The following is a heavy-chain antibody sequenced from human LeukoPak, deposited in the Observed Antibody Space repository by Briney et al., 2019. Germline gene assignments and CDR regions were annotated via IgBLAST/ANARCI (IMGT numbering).Heavy chain of an antibody. V-gene: IGHV3-74*01. Sequence: GGSLRLSCAASGFKFDDYGMSWVRQAPGKGLVWVSRINSDGSSTSYADSVKGRFTISRDNAKNTLYLQMNSLRAEDTAVYYCARGENEYSSSSGDYWGQGTLVTVSS. D-gene: IGHD6-6*01. CDR3: ARGENEYSSSSGDY. J-gene: IGHJ4*02. CDR2: INSDGSST. CDR1: GFKFDDYG.